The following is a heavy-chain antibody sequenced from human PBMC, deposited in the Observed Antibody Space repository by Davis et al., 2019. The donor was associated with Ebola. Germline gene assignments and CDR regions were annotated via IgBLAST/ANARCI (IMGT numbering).Heavy chain of an antibody. CDR2: IYYSGST. CDR3: ARVVRGPLLAGLNYMDV. V-gene: IGHV4-31*03. J-gene: IGHJ6*03. CDR1: GGSISSGGYY. D-gene: IGHD6-13*01. Sequence: PSETLSLTCTVSGGSISSGGYYWSWIRQHPGKGLEWIGYIYYSGSTYYNPSLKSRVTISVDTSKNQFSLKLSSVTAADTAVYYCARVVRGPLLAGLNYMDVWGKGTTVTVSS.